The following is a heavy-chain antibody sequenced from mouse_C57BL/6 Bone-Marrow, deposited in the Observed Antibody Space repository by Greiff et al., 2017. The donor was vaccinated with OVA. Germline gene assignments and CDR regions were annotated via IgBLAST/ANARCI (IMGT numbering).Heavy chain of an antibody. V-gene: IGHV5-6*01. CDR1: GFTFSSYG. CDR3: ASATVAYWYFDV. J-gene: IGHJ1*03. CDR2: ISSGGSYT. Sequence: EVQLVESGGDLVKPGGSLKLSCAASGFTFSSYGMSWVRQTPDKRLEWVATISSGGSYTYYPDSVKGRFAIARDNAKNTLYLQMSSLKSEDTAMYYCASATVAYWYFDVWGTGTTVTVSS. D-gene: IGHD1-1*01.